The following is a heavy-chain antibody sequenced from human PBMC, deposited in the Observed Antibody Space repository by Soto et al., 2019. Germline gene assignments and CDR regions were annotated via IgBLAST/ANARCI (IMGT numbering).Heavy chain of an antibody. J-gene: IGHJ4*02. CDR1: GGSISSGGYY. D-gene: IGHD5-18*01. CDR3: ARGYSDGTFLYY. V-gene: IGHV4-31*03. CDR2: IYYSGST. Sequence: QVQLQESGPGLVKPSQTLSLTCTVSGGSISSGGYYWSWIRQHPGKGLEWIGYIYYSGSTYYNPSLKSGVTIPLATSKNQFSLKLSSVTAADTAVYYCARGYSDGTFLYYWGQGSLVAVSS.